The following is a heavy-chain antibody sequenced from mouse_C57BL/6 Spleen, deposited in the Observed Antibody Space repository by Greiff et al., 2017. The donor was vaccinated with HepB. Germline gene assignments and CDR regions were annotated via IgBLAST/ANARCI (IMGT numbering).Heavy chain of an antibody. V-gene: IGHV1-15*01. CDR2: IDPETGGT. Sequence: VQLQQSGAELVRPGASVTLSCKASGYTFTDYEMHWVKQTPVHGLEWIGAIDPETGGTAYNQKFKGKAILTADKSSSTAYMELRSLTSEDSAVYYCTRGGLSAWFAYWGQGTLVTVSA. CDR3: TRGGLSAWFAY. J-gene: IGHJ3*01. D-gene: IGHD2-4*01. CDR1: GYTFTDYE.